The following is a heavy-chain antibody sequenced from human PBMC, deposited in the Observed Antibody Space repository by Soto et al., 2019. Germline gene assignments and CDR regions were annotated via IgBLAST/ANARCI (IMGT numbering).Heavy chain of an antibody. V-gene: IGHV4-31*03. Sequence: QVQLQESGPGLVKPSQTLSLTCSVSGGSIKSGGHYWSWIRQHPGKGLEWIGHIYKTGSTDFNPSLKDRLTISIDTSKNQFSLSLRSVTDADTAVYYCARDRIQFSVDVWGQGTTVTVSS. CDR1: GGSIKSGGHY. J-gene: IGHJ6*02. CDR3: ARDRIQFSVDV. CDR2: IYKTGST. D-gene: IGHD5-18*01.